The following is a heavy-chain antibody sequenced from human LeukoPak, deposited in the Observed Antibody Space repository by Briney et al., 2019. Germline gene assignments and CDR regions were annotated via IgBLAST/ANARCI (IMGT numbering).Heavy chain of an antibody. Sequence: QPGGSLRLSCAASGFTFSDFWMNWVRQAPGKGLEWVASIKQDGSEKYYVDSVKGRFSISRDNAKNSLHLQMNSLRAEDKAVYYCARDHTVDGLVFDYWGQRILVTVSS. J-gene: IGHJ4*02. D-gene: IGHD6-19*01. V-gene: IGHV3-7*01. CDR1: GFTFSDFW. CDR3: ARDHTVDGLVFDY. CDR2: IKQDGSEK.